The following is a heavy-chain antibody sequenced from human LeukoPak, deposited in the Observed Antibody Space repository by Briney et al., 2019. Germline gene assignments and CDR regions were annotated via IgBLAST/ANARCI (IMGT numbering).Heavy chain of an antibody. CDR1: GFTLSSNS. V-gene: IGHV3-53*01. D-gene: IGHD3-22*01. CDR2: IYSGTI. CDR3: ARRAGSYSHPYDY. J-gene: IGHJ4*02. Sequence: GGSLRLSCTVSGFTLSSNSMSWVRQAPGRGVEWVSFIYSGTIHYSDSVKRRFTISRDTSKNTLYLQMNSLSAEDTAVYYCARRAGSYSHPYDYWGQGTLVTVSS.